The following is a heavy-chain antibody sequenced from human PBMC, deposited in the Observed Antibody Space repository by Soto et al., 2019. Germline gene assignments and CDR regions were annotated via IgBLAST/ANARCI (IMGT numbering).Heavy chain of an antibody. Sequence: PSETLSLTCTVSGGSISSYYWSWIRQPPGKGLEWIGYIYYSGSTNYNPSLKSRVTISVDTSKNQFSLKLSSVTAADTAVYYCARITRPYYDISTYYFDYWGQGTLVTVSS. CDR2: IYYSGST. CDR3: ARITRPYYDISTYYFDY. V-gene: IGHV4-59*08. CDR1: GGSISSYY. J-gene: IGHJ4*02. D-gene: IGHD3-9*01.